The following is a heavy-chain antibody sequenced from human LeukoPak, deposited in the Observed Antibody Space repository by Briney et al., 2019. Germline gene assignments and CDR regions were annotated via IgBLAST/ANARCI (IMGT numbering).Heavy chain of an antibody. CDR3: ARVSSEPMGATDY. CDR1: GYTFTDYY. V-gene: IGHV1-2*02. D-gene: IGHD1-14*01. Sequence: ASVKVSCKASGYTFTDYYIHWVRQAPGQGLEGMGWLNPNCGSTNYAEKFEGRVTMTRGTSISTAYMELSRLRSDDTAVYYCARVSSEPMGATDYWGQGTLVTVSS. J-gene: IGHJ4*02. CDR2: LNPNCGST.